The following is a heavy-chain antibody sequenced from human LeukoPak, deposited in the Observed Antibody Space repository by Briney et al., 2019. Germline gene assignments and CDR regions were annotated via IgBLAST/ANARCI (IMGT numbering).Heavy chain of an antibody. Sequence: GESLKISCKGSGYSFTSYWIGWVRQIPGKGLEWMGIIYPGDSDTRYSPSFQGQFTISADKSISTAYLQWSSLKASDTAMYYCARQGSSDYDYVWGSYRPRPLGPVLNWGQGTLVTVSS. CDR1: GYSFTSYW. D-gene: IGHD3-16*02. V-gene: IGHV5-51*01. CDR3: ARQGSSDYDYVWGSYRPRPLGPVLN. CDR2: IYPGDSDT. J-gene: IGHJ4*02.